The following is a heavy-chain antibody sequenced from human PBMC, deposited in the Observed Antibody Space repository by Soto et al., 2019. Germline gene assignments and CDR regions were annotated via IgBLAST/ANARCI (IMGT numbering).Heavy chain of an antibody. V-gene: IGHV1-2*02. J-gene: IGHJ5*02. CDR1: GFSFTGYY. D-gene: IGHD6-6*01. CDR3: AKDLTRQLAYWLDP. CDR2: INAHSGGT. Sequence: ASVQVSCKASGFSFTGYYIHWLRQAPGQGPEWMGWINAHSGGTEYAQKFQGRVTLTRDTSIATAYLTLTSLTSDDTALYYCAKDLTRQLAYWLDPWGQGTQVTVSS.